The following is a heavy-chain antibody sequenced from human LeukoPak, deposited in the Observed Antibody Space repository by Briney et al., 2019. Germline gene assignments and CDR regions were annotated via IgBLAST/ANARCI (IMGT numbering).Heavy chain of an antibody. D-gene: IGHD3-22*01. CDR3: ARDVPYYYDSSGGAFDI. J-gene: IGHJ3*02. CDR2: IYTSGST. V-gene: IGHV4-61*02. Sequence: SETLSLTCTVSGGSIGSGSYYWSWIRQPAGKGLEWIGRIYTSGSTNYNPSLKSRVTISVDTSKNQFSLKLSSVTAADTVVYYCARDVPYYYDSSGGAFDIWGQGTMVTVSS. CDR1: GGSIGSGSYY.